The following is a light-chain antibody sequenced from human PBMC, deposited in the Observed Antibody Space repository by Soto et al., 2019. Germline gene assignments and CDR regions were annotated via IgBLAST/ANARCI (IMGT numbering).Light chain of an antibody. J-gene: IGKJ4*01. CDR3: QQRSSWPLS. CDR2: DAS. Sequence: EIVLTQSPATLSLSPGERVTLSCRASQSVSSYLAWYQQKPGQAPSLLIYDASNRATGTPPRFSGSGSGTDFTLTISSLEPEDIAVYYCQQRSSWPLSLGGGTKVEIK. CDR1: QSVSSY. V-gene: IGKV3-11*01.